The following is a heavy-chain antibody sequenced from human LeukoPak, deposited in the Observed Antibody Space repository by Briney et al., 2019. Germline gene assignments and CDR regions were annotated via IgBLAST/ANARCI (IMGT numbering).Heavy chain of an antibody. D-gene: IGHD3-3*01. J-gene: IGHJ4*02. Sequence: AETLSLTCTVSGGSISGHDWAWVRQPPGKGLEWIGYIYYSGSTNYNPSLVSRVMISVGTSKYQFSLKLSSVTAADTAVYYCARGVGITIFGMVGPVESLDYWGQETLITVSS. V-gene: IGHV4-59*11. CDR3: ARGVGITIFGMVGPVESLDY. CDR1: GGSISGHD. CDR2: IYYSGST.